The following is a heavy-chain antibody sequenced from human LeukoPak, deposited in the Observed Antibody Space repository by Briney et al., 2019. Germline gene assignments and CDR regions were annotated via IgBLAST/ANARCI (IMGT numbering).Heavy chain of an antibody. CDR2: ISGSGSST. Sequence: GGSLRLSCAASGFTFSTYAMTWVRQASGMRLEWGSGISGSGSSTYYADSVKGRFTISRDNSKNTLYLQMNILRAEDPAVYYCAKGRWLQLDMDYWGQGTRVTVSS. CDR1: GFTFSTYA. J-gene: IGHJ4*02. CDR3: AKGRWLQLDMDY. D-gene: IGHD5-24*01. V-gene: IGHV3-23*01.